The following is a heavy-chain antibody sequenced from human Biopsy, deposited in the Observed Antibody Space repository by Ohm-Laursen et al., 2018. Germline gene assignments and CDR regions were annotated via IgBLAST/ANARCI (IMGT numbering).Heavy chain of an antibody. Sequence: SLRLSCAASGFTFDDHVMHWVRQAPGKGLEWVSGISWDGGSEGYADSVKGRFTVSRDNAKNSLFLQMNSLTTEDTALYYCVRGYSSSWSGYLDHWGQGTLVTVSS. CDR1: GFTFDDHV. CDR3: VRGYSSSWSGYLDH. CDR2: ISWDGGSE. V-gene: IGHV3-9*01. J-gene: IGHJ4*02. D-gene: IGHD3-3*01.